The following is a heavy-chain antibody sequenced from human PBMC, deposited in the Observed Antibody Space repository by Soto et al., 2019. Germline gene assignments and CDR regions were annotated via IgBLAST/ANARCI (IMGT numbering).Heavy chain of an antibody. CDR3: AREPAYYGYYYYGMDV. D-gene: IGHD4-17*01. CDR2: IYYSGST. V-gene: IGHV4-31*03. J-gene: IGHJ6*02. CDR1: GGSISSGGYY. Sequence: PSETLSLTCTVSGGSISSGGYYWSWIRQHPRKGLEWIGYIYYSGSTYYNPSLKSRVTISVDTSKNQFSLKLSSVTAADTAVYYCAREPAYYGYYYYGMDVWGQGTTVTVSS.